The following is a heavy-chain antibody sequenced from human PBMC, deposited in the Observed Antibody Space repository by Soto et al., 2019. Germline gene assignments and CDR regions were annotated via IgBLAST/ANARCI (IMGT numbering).Heavy chain of an antibody. CDR2: ISAFTEYT. V-gene: IGHV1-18*04. CDR1: GYTFTEHG. Sequence: QIQLVQSGGEVKKPGASVKVSCKASGYTFTEHGISWVRQAPGQGLEWVGWISAFTEYTDYAQKFRGRVTLTTDKSARTAYMAPRSLTSDDTAGYSCAKDRTRLTQQLVDVYWGQGTLVTVSS. J-gene: IGHJ4*02. CDR3: AKDRTRLTQQLVDVY. D-gene: IGHD6-6*01.